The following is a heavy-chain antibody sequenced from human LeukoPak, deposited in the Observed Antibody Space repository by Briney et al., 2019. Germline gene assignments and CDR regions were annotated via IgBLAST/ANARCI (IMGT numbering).Heavy chain of an antibody. CDR2: ISGSGGDT. V-gene: IGHV3-23*01. Sequence: PGGSLRLSCAASGFTFSNFPMTWVRQAPGKGLEAFSSISGSGGDTYYKDSVKGRFTISRDNSKNTLYLQMNSLRAEDTAVYYCAKVLAHDSSGYYYYGMDVWGQGTTVTVSS. CDR1: GFTFSNFP. J-gene: IGHJ6*02. CDR3: AKVLAHDSSGYYYYGMDV. D-gene: IGHD3-22*01.